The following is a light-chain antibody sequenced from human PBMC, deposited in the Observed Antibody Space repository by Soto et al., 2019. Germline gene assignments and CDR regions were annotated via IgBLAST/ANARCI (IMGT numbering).Light chain of an antibody. J-gene: IGKJ4*01. CDR1: QSISRS. V-gene: IGKV1-39*01. Sequence: DLQMTQSPSSLPASVGDRVTITCRASQSISRSLNWYQQKPGKAPKFLMYSASSLHSGVPSRFSGSGSGTDFTLTISNVQPEDFATYYCQQSYSLPLSFGGGTKVEIK. CDR3: QQSYSLPLS. CDR2: SAS.